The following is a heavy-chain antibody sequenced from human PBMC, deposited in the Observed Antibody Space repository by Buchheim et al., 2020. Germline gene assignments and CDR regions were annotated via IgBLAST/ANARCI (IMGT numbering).Heavy chain of an antibody. D-gene: IGHD2/OR15-2a*01. CDR3: ERRGNTYVDY. CDR1: AYNLIGDG. Sequence: QVQLVQFGSEVKKPGASVKVSCKASAYNLIGDGFRWVRQAPGPGLEWMGWINTYTGNTDYAQKFQGRVTMTIDRSTGTGYREVGRLRSDDTAVYYSERRGNTYVDYWGQGTL. CDR2: INTYTGNT. J-gene: IGHJ4*02. V-gene: IGHV1-18*04.